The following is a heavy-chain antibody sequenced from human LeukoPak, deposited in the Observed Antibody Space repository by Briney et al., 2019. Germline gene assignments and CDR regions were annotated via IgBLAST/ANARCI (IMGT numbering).Heavy chain of an antibody. CDR1: GFTFSTYG. V-gene: IGHV3-30*18. CDR2: ISYDGSNK. D-gene: IGHD1-26*01. CDR3: AKGWDTKSTSRSPFDY. J-gene: IGHJ4*02. Sequence: PGRSLRLSCAASGFTFSTYGMHWVRQAPGKGLEWVAVISYDGSNKYYADSVKGRFTISRDNSKNMLYLQMNSLRAEDTAVYYCAKGWDTKSTSRSPFDYWGQGTLVTVPS.